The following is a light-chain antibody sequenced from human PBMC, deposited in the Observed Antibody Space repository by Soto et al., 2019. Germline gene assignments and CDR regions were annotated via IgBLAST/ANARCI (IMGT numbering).Light chain of an antibody. CDR2: GAS. CDR3: QQYNNWPPG. V-gene: IGKV3-15*01. J-gene: IGKJ3*01. Sequence: EIVMTQSPATQSVSPGERATLSCRASQSVSSNLAWYQQKPGQAPRLLIYGASTRATGIPARFSGSGSGTEFTLTISSLQSEDFAVYYCQQYNNWPPGFGPGTKVDIK. CDR1: QSVSSN.